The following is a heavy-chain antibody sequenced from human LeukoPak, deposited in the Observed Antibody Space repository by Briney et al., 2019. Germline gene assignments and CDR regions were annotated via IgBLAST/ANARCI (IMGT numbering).Heavy chain of an antibody. J-gene: IGHJ4*02. CDR1: GYTFTGYY. CDR3: ARAEYYYDSSGYYY. V-gene: IGHV1-2*02. Sequence: ASVKVSCKASGYTFTGYYMHWVRQAPRQGLEWMGWINPNSGGTNYAQKFQGRVTMTRDTSISTAYMELSRLRSDDTAVYYCARAEYYYDSSGYYYWGQGTLVTVSS. D-gene: IGHD3-22*01. CDR2: INPNSGGT.